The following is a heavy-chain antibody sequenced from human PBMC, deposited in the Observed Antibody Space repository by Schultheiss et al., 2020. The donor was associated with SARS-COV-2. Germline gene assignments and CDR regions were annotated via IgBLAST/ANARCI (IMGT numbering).Heavy chain of an antibody. CDR3: ARDGSSGWSHNSYDGMDV. Sequence: ASVKVSCKSSGYTFTDYGVTWVRQAPGQGLEWMGWINPNSGGTNYAQKFQGRVTMSRDTSISTVYVELSRLGSDDTAMYYCARDGSSGWSHNSYDGMDVWGQGTTVTVSS. CDR2: INPNSGGT. D-gene: IGHD6-19*01. V-gene: IGHV1-2*02. CDR1: GYTFTDYG. J-gene: IGHJ6*02.